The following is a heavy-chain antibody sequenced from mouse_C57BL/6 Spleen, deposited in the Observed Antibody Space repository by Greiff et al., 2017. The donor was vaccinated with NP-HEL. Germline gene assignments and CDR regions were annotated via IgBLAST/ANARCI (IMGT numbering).Heavy chain of an antibody. Sequence: EVKLMESGPGLVKPSQSLSLTCSVTGYSITSGYYWNWIRQFPGNKLEWMGYISYDGSNNYNPSLKNRISIIRDTSKNQFFLKLNSVTTEDIATYYCARGGDYDGAWFAYWGQGTLVTVSA. CDR2: ISYDGSN. V-gene: IGHV3-6*01. CDR1: GYSITSGYY. D-gene: IGHD2-4*01. CDR3: ARGGDYDGAWFAY. J-gene: IGHJ3*01.